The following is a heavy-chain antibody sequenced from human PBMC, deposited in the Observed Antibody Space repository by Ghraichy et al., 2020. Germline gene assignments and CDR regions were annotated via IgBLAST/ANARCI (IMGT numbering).Heavy chain of an antibody. V-gene: IGHV4-59*01. CDR2: IYYTGST. CDR3: ARDVLRGVTDSGMDV. CDR1: GAFISSYH. Sequence: SETLSLTCSVSGAFISSYHWSWIRQPPGKGLEWIGYIYYTGSTNYNPSLRSRVTISVDTSKNQFSLKLSSVTAADTAVYYCARDVLRGVTDSGMDVWGQGTTVTVYS. J-gene: IGHJ6*02. D-gene: IGHD3-10*01.